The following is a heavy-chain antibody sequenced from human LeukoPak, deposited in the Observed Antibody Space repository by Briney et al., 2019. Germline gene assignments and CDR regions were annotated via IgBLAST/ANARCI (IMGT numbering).Heavy chain of an antibody. J-gene: IGHJ4*02. D-gene: IGHD2-21*02. V-gene: IGHV3-23*01. CDR1: GFTFSSYA. Sequence: PGGSLRLSCAASGFTFSSYAMSWVRQAPGKGLVWVSTISGSGGSTYYADSVMGRFTISRDNSKNTLYLLMSSLRAGDTAVYYCAKSFVVTAKVDYWGQGTLVTVSS. CDR2: ISGSGGST. CDR3: AKSFVVTAKVDY.